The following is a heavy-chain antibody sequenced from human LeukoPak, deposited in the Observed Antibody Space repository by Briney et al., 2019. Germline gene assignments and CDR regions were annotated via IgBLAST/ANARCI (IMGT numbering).Heavy chain of an antibody. CDR1: GFTFSSYG. CDR3: AKDFEMATMGDWFDP. Sequence: GGTLRLSCAASGFTFSSYGMSWVRQAPGKGLEWVSAISGSGGSTYYADSVKGRFTISRDNSKNTLYLQMNSLRAEDTAVYYCAKDFEMATMGDWFDPWGQGTLVTVSS. CDR2: ISGSGGST. V-gene: IGHV3-23*01. J-gene: IGHJ5*02. D-gene: IGHD5-24*01.